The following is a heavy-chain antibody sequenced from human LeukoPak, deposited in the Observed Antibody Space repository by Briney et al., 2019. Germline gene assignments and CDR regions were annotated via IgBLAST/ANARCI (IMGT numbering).Heavy chain of an antibody. J-gene: IGHJ5*02. Sequence: PSETLSLTCTVSGGSVSSGSYYWSWIRQPPGKGLEWIGYIYYSGSTNYNPSLKGRVTISVDTSKNQFSLKLSSVTAADTAVYYCARTAITMVRGDPYNWFDPWGQGTLVTVSS. CDR3: ARTAITMVRGDPYNWFDP. CDR2: IYYSGST. D-gene: IGHD3-10*01. V-gene: IGHV4-61*01. CDR1: GGSVSSGSYY.